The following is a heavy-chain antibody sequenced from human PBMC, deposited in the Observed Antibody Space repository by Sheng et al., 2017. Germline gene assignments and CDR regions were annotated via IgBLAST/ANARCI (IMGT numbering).Heavy chain of an antibody. CDR1: GFTVSTNSGFTVSTNF. D-gene: IGHD2-15*01. J-gene: IGHJ4*02. CDR3: AGALPSCGGGACFSALGY. CDR2: IYSGGST. Sequence: EVQLVESGGGLVQPGGSLRLSCAASGFTVSTNSGFTVSTNFMSWVRQAPGKGLEWVAIIYSGGSTYYSDSVKGRFTISRDSSENTLYLQMNSLRPDDTAVYYCAGALPSCGGGACFSALGYWGQGTLVTVSS. V-gene: IGHV3-66*02.